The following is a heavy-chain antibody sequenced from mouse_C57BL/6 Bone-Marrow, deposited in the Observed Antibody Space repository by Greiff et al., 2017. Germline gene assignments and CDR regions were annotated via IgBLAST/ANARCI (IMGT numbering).Heavy chain of an antibody. V-gene: IGHV1-69*01. J-gene: IGHJ4*01. CDR2: IDPSDSYT. CDR3: ARDYYGSSGAMDY. CDR1: GYTFTSYW. Sequence: QVQLQQPGAELVMPGASVKLSCTASGYTFTSYWMHWVKQRPGQGLEWIGEIDPSDSYTNYNQKFKGKSTLTVDKSSSTAYMQLSSLTSEDSAVYYCARDYYGSSGAMDYWGQGTSVTVSS. D-gene: IGHD1-1*01.